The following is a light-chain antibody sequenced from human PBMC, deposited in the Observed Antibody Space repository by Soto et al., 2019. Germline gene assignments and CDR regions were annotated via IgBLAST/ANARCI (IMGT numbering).Light chain of an antibody. CDR1: STDIGRFNR. V-gene: IGLV2-18*02. J-gene: IGLJ2*01. CDR2: EVT. CDR3: SSYTCTNDYVI. Sequence: QSALTQPPSVSGCPGQSVTLSCTGASTDIGRFNRVSWYQQPPGTAPKLVIYEVTKRPSGAPDRFTGSKSGNTASLAISGLQAEDEAHYYCSSYTCTNDYVIFGGGTKVTVL.